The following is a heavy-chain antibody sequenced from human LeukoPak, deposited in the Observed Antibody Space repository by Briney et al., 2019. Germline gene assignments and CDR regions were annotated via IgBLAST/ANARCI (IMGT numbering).Heavy chain of an antibody. V-gene: IGHV4-59*12. Sequence: SETLSLTCTVSGGSISTYYWSWIRQPPGKGLEWIGYVYYSGSTNYNPSLKSRVTMSVDTSKNQFSLKLSSVTAADTAVYYCARWSSFYGMDVWGQGTTVTVSS. J-gene: IGHJ6*02. CDR2: VYYSGST. D-gene: IGHD6-19*01. CDR1: GGSISTYY. CDR3: ARWSSFYGMDV.